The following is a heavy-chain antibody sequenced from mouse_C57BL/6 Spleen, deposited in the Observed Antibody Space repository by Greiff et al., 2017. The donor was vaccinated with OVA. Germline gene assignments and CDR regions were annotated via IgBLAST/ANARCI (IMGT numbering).Heavy chain of an antibody. CDR3: ARLGDAMDY. J-gene: IGHJ4*01. CDR1: GFTFSDYY. V-gene: IGHV5-16*01. CDR2: INYDGSST. Sequence: EVMLVESEGGLVQPGSSMKLSCTASGFTFSDYYMAWVRQVPEKGLEWVANINYDGSSTYYLASLKSRFIISRDNAKNILYLQMSSLKSEDTATYYCARLGDAMDYWGQGTSVTVSS.